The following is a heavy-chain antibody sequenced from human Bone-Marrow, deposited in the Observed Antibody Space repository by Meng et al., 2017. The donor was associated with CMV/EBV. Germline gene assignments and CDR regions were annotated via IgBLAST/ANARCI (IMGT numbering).Heavy chain of an antibody. J-gene: IGHJ3*02. Sequence: SLKISCAASGFTLDDYAKHWVRQAPGKGLEWVSGISWNSGSIGYADFVKGRFTISRDNAKKYLYLQMNSLGAEDTAVYDCAKDLNGGSQYVSAFEMWGQGTTVNVAS. CDR1: GFTLDDYA. V-gene: IGHV3-9*01. D-gene: IGHD1-26*01. CDR3: AKDLNGGSQYVSAFEM. CDR2: ISWNSGSI.